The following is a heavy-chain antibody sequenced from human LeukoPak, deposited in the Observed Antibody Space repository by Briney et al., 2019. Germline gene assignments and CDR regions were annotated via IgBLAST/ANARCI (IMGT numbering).Heavy chain of an antibody. V-gene: IGHV4-39*01. CDR3: ARAPVLLWFGEWTQSWFDP. D-gene: IGHD3-10*01. CDR2: IYYSGNT. CDR1: GDSISTSNSY. J-gene: IGHJ5*02. Sequence: SETLSLTCTVSGDSISTSNSYWGWIRQPPGRGLEWIGSIYYSGNTYYNPSRKSRITISVDTSKNQFSLKLSSVTAADTAVYYCARAPVLLWFGEWTQSWFDPWGQGTLVTVSS.